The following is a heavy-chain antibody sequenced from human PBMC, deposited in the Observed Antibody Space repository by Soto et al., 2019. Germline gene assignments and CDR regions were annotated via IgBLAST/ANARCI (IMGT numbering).Heavy chain of an antibody. J-gene: IGHJ4*02. CDR3: ERVRGSSCSPPSPYYFDY. D-gene: IGHD6-13*01. V-gene: IGHV1-18*01. Sequence: ASVKVSCKASGYTFTSYGISWVRHAPGQGLEWMGWISAYNGNTNYAQKLQGRVTMTTDTSTSTAYMEMRSLRSDDTAVYYCERVRGSSCSPPSPYYFDYGGQGTLVTVSS. CDR2: ISAYNGNT. CDR1: GYTFTSYG.